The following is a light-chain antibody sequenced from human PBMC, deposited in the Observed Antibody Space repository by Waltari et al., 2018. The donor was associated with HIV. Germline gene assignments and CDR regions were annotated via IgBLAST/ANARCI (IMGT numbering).Light chain of an antibody. V-gene: IGLV2-14*03. CDR3: SSYTSSSTLV. J-gene: IGLJ3*02. CDR2: DVS. Sequence: QSALTQPAPVSGSPGQSITIPCTGTSSDAGGYNYVSWYQQHPGKAPKPMIYDVSNRPSVVSNRFSGSKSGNTASLTISGLQAEDEADYYCSSYTSSSTLVFGGGTKLTVL. CDR1: SSDAGGYNY.